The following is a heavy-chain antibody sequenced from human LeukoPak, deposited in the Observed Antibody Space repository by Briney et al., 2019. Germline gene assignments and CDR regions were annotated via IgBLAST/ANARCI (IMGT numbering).Heavy chain of an antibody. J-gene: IGHJ4*02. D-gene: IGHD5-12*01. CDR1: GGSISNYY. CDR3: ARQRVVATTEY. Sequence: SETLSLTCTVSGGSISNYYWSWIRQPPGKGLEWIGYIHYSGSTYYNPSLKSRVTISVDTSKNQFSLKLSSVTAADTAVYYCARQRVVATTEYWGQGTLVTVSS. V-gene: IGHV4-59*04. CDR2: IHYSGST.